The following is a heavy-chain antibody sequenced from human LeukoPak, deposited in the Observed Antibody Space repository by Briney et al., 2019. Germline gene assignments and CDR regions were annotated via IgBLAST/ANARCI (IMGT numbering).Heavy chain of an antibody. V-gene: IGHV3-15*01. Sequence: GGSLRLSCAASGFTFHNAWMTWVRQAPGKGLEWVGRMKSNRDGGTSDYAAPVEGRFTISRDDSKNTLYLHMNSLRAEDTAVYYCTTLSNDVLYWGQGTLVTVS. J-gene: IGHJ4*02. CDR3: TTLSNDVLY. CDR1: GFTFHNAW. D-gene: IGHD4-11*01. CDR2: MKSNRDGGTS.